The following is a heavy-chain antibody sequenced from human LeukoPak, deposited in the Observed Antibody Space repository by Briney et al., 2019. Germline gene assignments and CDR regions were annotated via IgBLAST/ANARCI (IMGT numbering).Heavy chain of an antibody. Sequence: SETLSLTCTVSGGSISGYYWSWVRQPPGKGLEWIGGIYYSGTTNYSPSLKSRVTLSIDASKNQFSLKLSSVTAADTAVYFCARRTCSGNNCYLYHFDYWGQGTLVTVSS. D-gene: IGHD2-15*01. J-gene: IGHJ4*02. CDR2: IYYSGTT. CDR1: GGSISGYY. CDR3: ARRTCSGNNCYLYHFDY. V-gene: IGHV4-59*01.